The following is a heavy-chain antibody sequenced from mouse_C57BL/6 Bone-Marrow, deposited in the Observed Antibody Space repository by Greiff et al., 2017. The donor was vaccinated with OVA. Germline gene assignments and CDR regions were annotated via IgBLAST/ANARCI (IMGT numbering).Heavy chain of an antibody. CDR1: GYTFTDYY. CDR3: AREYGKRAMGY. J-gene: IGHJ4*01. V-gene: IGHV1-26*01. Sequence: EVQLQQSGPELVKPGASVKISCKASGYTFTDYYMNWVKQSHGKSLEWIGDINPNNGGTSYNQKFKGKATLTVDKSSSTAYMELRSLTSEDAAVYYCAREYGKRAMGYWGQGTSVTVAS. D-gene: IGHD2-1*01. CDR2: INPNNGGT.